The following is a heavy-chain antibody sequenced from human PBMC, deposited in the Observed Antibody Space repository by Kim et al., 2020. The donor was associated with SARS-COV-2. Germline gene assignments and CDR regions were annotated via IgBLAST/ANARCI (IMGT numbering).Heavy chain of an antibody. D-gene: IGHD3-22*01. CDR2: INSDGSST. CDR1: GFTFSSYW. J-gene: IGHJ5*02. Sequence: GGSLRLSCAASGFTFSSYWMHWVRQAPGKGLVWVSRINSDGSSTSYADSVKGRFTISRDNAKNTLYLQMNSLRAEDTAVYYCARVAYYYERGWFDPWGQGTLVTVSS. V-gene: IGHV3-74*01. CDR3: ARVAYYYERGWFDP.